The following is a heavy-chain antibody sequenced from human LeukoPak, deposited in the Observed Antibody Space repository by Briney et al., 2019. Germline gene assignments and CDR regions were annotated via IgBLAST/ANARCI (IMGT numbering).Heavy chain of an antibody. CDR3: ARGGSGSGWYHNWFDP. V-gene: IGHV1-8*01. J-gene: IGHJ5*02. D-gene: IGHD6-19*01. CDR2: MNPNSGNT. Sequence: WASVKVSCKASGYTFTSYDINWVRQATGQGLEWMGWMNPNSGNTGYAQKFQGRVTMTRNTSISTAYMELSSLRSEDTAVYYCARGGSGSGWYHNWFDPWGQGTLVTVSS. CDR1: GYTFTSYD.